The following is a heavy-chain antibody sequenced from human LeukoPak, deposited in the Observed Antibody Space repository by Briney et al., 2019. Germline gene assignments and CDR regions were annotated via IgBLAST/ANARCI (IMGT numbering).Heavy chain of an antibody. J-gene: IGHJ6*02. Sequence: PGGSLRLSCAASGFTFSSYSMNWVRQAPGKGLEWVSSISSSSSYIYYADSVKGRFTISRDNAKNSLYLQMNSLRPEDTAVYYCARVRDYYYGMDVWGQGTTVTVSS. CDR1: GFTFSSYS. CDR2: ISSSSSYI. V-gene: IGHV3-21*01. CDR3: ARVRDYYYGMDV.